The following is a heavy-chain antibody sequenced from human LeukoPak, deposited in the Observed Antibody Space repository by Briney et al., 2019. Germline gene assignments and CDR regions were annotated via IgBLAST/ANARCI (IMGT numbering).Heavy chain of an antibody. CDR3: ARDTTYGSGTYSFDY. CDR1: GFTFSSYS. Sequence: GGSLRLSCAASGFTFSSYSMNWVRQAPGKGLEWVSSISSSSSYIYYADSVKGRFTISRDSAKNSLYLQMNSLRAEDTAVYHCARDTTYGSGTYSFDYWGQGTLVTVSS. CDR2: ISSSSSYI. J-gene: IGHJ4*02. D-gene: IGHD3-10*01. V-gene: IGHV3-21*01.